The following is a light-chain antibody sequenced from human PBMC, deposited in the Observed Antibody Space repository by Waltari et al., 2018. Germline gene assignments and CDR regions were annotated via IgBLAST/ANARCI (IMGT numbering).Light chain of an antibody. CDR1: QSVSSN. CDR2: NAS. J-gene: IGKJ1*01. V-gene: IGKV3-15*01. Sequence: EIVITQSPATLSVSPGERATLSCRASQSVSSNLAWYQQKPGQTPRLLIFNASTRATGIPARFSGSGSGTDFTLTIRSLESEDFAVYYCQQYNKWPPWTFGQGTKVEIK. CDR3: QQYNKWPPWT.